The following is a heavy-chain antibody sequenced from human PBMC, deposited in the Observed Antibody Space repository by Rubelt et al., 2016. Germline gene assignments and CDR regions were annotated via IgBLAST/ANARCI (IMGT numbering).Heavy chain of an antibody. V-gene: IGHV2-5*01. CDR1: WFSLITSGVG. J-gene: IGHJ4*02. Sequence: HIPLKESGPTLVKTPQTLTLTCTFSWFSLITSGVGVGWNHQPPGKAMEWLAPIYWNDIKRNCPLLQHRLHITKVPSKNQVVLIMTNMDPVDTATYYCAHLAHYGSGSYYEDYWGQGTLVTVSS. D-gene: IGHD3-10*01. CDR3: AHLAHYGSGSYYEDY. CDR2: IYWNDIK.